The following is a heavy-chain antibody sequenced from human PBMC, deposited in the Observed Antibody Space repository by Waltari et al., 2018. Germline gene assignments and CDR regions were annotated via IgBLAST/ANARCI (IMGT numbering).Heavy chain of an antibody. Sequence: EVQLVESGGGLVQPGGSLRLSCAASGFTFSSYSMNWVRQAPGKGLEWVSYISSSSSTIYYADSVKGRFTISRDNAKNSLYLQMNSLRAEDTAVYYCARLGVVIIGGNWFDPWGQGTLVTVSS. CDR3: ARLGVVIIGGNWFDP. CDR1: GFTFSSYS. CDR2: ISSSSSTI. D-gene: IGHD3-3*01. V-gene: IGHV3-48*04. J-gene: IGHJ5*02.